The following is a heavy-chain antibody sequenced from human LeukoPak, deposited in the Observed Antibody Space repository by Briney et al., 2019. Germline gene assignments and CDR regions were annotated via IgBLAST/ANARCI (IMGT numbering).Heavy chain of an antibody. CDR2: IYYSGST. Sequence: SETLSLTCTVSGGSISSSRYYWGWIRQPPGKGLEWIGSIYYSGSTYYNPSLKSRVTISVDTSKNQFSLKLSSVTAADTAVYYCERPGHPYDDYDYGDYDDAFDIWGQGTMVTVSS. D-gene: IGHD4-17*01. CDR3: ERPGHPYDDYDYGDYDDAFDI. CDR1: GGSISSSRYY. V-gene: IGHV4-39*01. J-gene: IGHJ3*02.